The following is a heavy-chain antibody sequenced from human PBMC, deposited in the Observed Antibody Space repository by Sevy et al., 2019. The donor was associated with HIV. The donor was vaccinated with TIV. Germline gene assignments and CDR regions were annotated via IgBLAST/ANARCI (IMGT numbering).Heavy chain of an antibody. V-gene: IGHV1-18*01. CDR3: ARVTLTGSHDYYYMDV. D-gene: IGHD3-9*01. Sequence: ASVKVSCKASGYTFTNFGINWVRQAPGQGLEWMGWIRAYNGNTNYAQKLQDRVTMTTDTSTNTAYMELRSLTSDDTAVYYCARVTLTGSHDYYYMDVWGKGTTVTVSS. J-gene: IGHJ6*03. CDR2: IRAYNGNT. CDR1: GYTFTNFG.